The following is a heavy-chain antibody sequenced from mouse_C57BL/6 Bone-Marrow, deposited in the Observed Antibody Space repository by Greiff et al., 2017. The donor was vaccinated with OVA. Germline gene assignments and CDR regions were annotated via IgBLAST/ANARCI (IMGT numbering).Heavy chain of an antibody. J-gene: IGHJ2*01. D-gene: IGHD1-1*01. V-gene: IGHV1-47*01. CDR2: FHPYNDDT. CDR3: ARRYYGSSYGGYYFDY. Sequence: VKLMESGAELVKPGASVKMSCKASGYTFTTYPIEWMKQNHGKSLEWIGNFHPYNDDTKYNEKFKGKATLTVEKSSSTVYLELSRLTSDDSAVYYCARRYYGSSYGGYYFDYWGQGTTLTVSS. CDR1: GYTFTTYP.